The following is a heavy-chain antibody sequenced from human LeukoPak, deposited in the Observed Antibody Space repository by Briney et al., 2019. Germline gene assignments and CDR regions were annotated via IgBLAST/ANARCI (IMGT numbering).Heavy chain of an antibody. Sequence: GRSLRLSCAASGFIFSGYAMHWVRQAPGKGLEWVAVISYDGGKTYYADSVKGRFTISRDNAKNSLYLQMNSLRAEDTAVYHCALAAVAGPLPFDYWGQGTLVTVSS. D-gene: IGHD6-19*01. V-gene: IGHV3-30-3*01. CDR1: GFIFSGYA. CDR3: ALAAVAGPLPFDY. CDR2: ISYDGGKT. J-gene: IGHJ4*02.